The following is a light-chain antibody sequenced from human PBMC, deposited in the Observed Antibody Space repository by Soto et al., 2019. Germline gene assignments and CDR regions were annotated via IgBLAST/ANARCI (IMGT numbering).Light chain of an antibody. CDR3: QQYNNWPPYT. J-gene: IGKJ2*01. Sequence: EIVMTQSPATLSVSPGARATLSCRASQSVSSNLAWYQQKPGQAPRLLIYGASTRATGIPARFSGSGSGTEFTLTIRSLQSEDCAVYYCQQYNNWPPYTFGQGTKLEIK. V-gene: IGKV3-15*01. CDR1: QSVSSN. CDR2: GAS.